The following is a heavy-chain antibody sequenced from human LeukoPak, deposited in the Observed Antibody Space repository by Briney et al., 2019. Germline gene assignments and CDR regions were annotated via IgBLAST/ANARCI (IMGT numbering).Heavy chain of an antibody. CDR1: GGSFSGYY. CDR2: INHSGST. Sequence: PSETLSLTCAVYGGSFSGYYWSWIRQPPGKGLEWIGEINHSGSTNYNPSLKSRVTISVDTSKNQFSLKLRSVTAADTAVYYCARSFDYYGSGSYMDYWGQGTLVTVSS. D-gene: IGHD3-10*01. V-gene: IGHV4-34*01. CDR3: ARSFDYYGSGSYMDY. J-gene: IGHJ4*01.